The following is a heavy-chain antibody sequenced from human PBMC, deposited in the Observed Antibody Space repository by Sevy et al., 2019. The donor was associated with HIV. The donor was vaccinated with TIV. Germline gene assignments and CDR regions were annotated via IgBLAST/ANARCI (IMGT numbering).Heavy chain of an antibody. J-gene: IGHJ4*02. D-gene: IGHD5-12*01. Sequence: ASVKVSCKASGYTFTSYSIHWVRQAPGQGLEWMGIINPRGGSTTYAQMFQGRVTLTRDKSTSTVFLELSSLRSDDTAVYYCAVPGFCGYDGVDQWGQGTLVTVSS. CDR1: GYTFTSYS. V-gene: IGHV1-46*01. CDR3: AVPGFCGYDGVDQ. CDR2: INPRGGST.